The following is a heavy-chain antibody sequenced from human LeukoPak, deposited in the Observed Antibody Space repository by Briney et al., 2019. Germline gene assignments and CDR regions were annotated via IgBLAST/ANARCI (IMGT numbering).Heavy chain of an antibody. CDR2: IYYSGST. J-gene: IGHJ2*01. CDR3: ARDTTYCSGTSCYRGYFDL. Sequence: SQTLSLTCTVSGGSISSGGYYWSWIRQHPGKGLEWIGYIYYSGSTNYNPSLKSRVTISVDTSKNQFSLKLSSVTAADAALYYCARDTTYCSGTSCYRGYFDLWGRGTLVTVSS. V-gene: IGHV4-61*08. CDR1: GGSISSGGYY. D-gene: IGHD2-2*01.